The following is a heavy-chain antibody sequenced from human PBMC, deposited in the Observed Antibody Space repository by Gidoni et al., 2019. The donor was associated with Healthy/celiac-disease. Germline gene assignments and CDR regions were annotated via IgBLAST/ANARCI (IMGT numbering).Heavy chain of an antibody. CDR3: AREATSITIFGVVRANYGMDV. CDR2: IWYDGSNK. J-gene: IGHJ6*02. Sequence: QVQLVESGGGVVQPGRSLRLSCAASGFTFSSYGMHWVRQAPGKGLEWVAVIWYDGSNKYYADSVKGRFTISRDNSKNTLYLQMNSLRAEDTAVYYCAREATSITIFGVVRANYGMDVWGQGTTVTVSS. CDR1: GFTFSSYG. D-gene: IGHD3-3*01. V-gene: IGHV3-33*01.